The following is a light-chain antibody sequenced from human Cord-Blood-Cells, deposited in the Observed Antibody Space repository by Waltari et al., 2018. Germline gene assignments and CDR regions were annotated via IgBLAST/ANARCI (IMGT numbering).Light chain of an antibody. Sequence: QSALTPPSSVSGSPGQSITITCTGTSNYVGGYNHVSWYQQHPGKAPKLMIYEVSNRPSGVSNRFSGSKSGNTASLTISGFQAEDEADYYCSSYTSSSTLVVFGGGTKLTVL. CDR1: SNYVGGYNH. V-gene: IGLV2-14*01. J-gene: IGLJ2*01. CDR3: SSYTSSSTLVV. CDR2: EVS.